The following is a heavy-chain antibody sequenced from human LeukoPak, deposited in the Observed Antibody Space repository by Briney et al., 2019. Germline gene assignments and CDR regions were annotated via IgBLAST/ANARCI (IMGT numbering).Heavy chain of an antibody. CDR3: ARGGYGSVTNYYDSSGYEAAFDC. CDR1: GFTFSSYA. Sequence: AGGSLRLSCVASGFTFSSYAMHWVRQAPGKGLEYVSAISTNGGGTFYANSVKGRFTISRDNSKNTLYLQMGSLRAEDMAVYYCARGGYGSVTNYYDSSGYEAAFDCWGQGTLVTVSS. J-gene: IGHJ4*02. CDR2: ISTNGGGT. D-gene: IGHD3-22*01. V-gene: IGHV3-64*01.